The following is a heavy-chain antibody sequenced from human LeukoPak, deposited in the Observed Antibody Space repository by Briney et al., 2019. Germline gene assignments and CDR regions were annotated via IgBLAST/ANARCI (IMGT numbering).Heavy chain of an antibody. CDR2: IDPSDSYT. V-gene: IGHV5-10-1*01. Sequence: GESLKISCKGSGYSFTSYWISWVRQMPGKGLEWMGRIDPSDSYTNYSPSFQGHVTISADKSISTAYLQWSSLKASDTAMYYCILPLSDDYGDYRALDIWGQGTMVTVSS. J-gene: IGHJ3*02. CDR3: ILPLSDDYGDYRALDI. D-gene: IGHD4-17*01. CDR1: GYSFTSYW.